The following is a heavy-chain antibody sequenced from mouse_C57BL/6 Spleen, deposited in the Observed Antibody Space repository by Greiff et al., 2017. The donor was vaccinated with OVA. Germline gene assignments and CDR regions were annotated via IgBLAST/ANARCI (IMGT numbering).Heavy chain of an antibody. CDR3: ARGGYYYGSSPHFDY. J-gene: IGHJ2*01. V-gene: IGHV5-16*01. CDR2: INYDGSST. CDR1: GFTFSDYY. Sequence: EVKVEESEGGLVQPGRSMKLSCTASGFTFSDYYMAWVRQVPEKGLEWVANINYDGSSTYYLDSLKSRFIISRDNAKNILYLQMSSLKSEDTATYYCARGGYYYGSSPHFDYWGQGTTLTVSS. D-gene: IGHD1-1*01.